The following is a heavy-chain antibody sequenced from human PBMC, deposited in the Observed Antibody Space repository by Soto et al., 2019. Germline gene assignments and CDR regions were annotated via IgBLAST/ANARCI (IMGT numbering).Heavy chain of an antibody. D-gene: IGHD3-22*01. CDR1: EFTFSSYA. J-gene: IGHJ6*02. CDR2: ISGGGGTT. Sequence: EVQLLESGGDLVQPGGSLRLSCAASEFTFSSYAMNWVRQAPGKGLEWVSVISGGGGTTYYADSVKCRFRISRDNSKNTLYLQMNSLRVEDTAVYYCAKGKVAYDNSGLQYFYYFPMNVWGQGTTVTVSS. V-gene: IGHV3-23*01. CDR3: AKGKVAYDNSGLQYFYYFPMNV.